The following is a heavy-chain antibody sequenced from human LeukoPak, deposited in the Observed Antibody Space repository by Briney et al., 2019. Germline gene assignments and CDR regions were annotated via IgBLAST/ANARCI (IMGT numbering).Heavy chain of an antibody. D-gene: IGHD3-10*01. V-gene: IGHV3-21*01. J-gene: IGHJ5*02. CDR2: ISSSSSYI. CDR1: GFTFSSYS. Sequence: PGGSLRLSCAASGFTFSSYSMNWVRQAPGKGLEWVSSISSSSSYIYYADSVKGRFTISRGNAKNSLYLQMNSLRAEDTAVYYCARDWATGYYYGSGSSRNWFDPWGQGTLVTVSS. CDR3: ARDWATGYYYGSGSSRNWFDP.